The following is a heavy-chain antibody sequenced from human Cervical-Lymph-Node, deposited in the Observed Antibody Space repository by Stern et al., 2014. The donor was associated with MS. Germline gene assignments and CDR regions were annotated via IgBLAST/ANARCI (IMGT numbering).Heavy chain of an antibody. Sequence: VQLVQSGGGLVQPGGSLRLSCAASGFTVRSNYMSWVRQAPGKGLEWVSVIYSGGSTYYADSVKGRFTISRHNSKNTLYLQMNSLRAEDTAVYYCAREGDDSSSYYFDYWGQGTLVTVSS. CDR1: GFTVRSNY. CDR3: AREGDDSSSYYFDY. CDR2: IYSGGST. D-gene: IGHD3-22*01. V-gene: IGHV3-53*04. J-gene: IGHJ4*02.